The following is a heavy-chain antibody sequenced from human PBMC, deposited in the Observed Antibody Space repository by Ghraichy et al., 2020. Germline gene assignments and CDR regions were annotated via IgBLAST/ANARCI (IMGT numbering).Heavy chain of an antibody. CDR3: ARHDSNNWYFVDY. Sequence: SETLSLTCTVSGGSISSYYWSWIRQPPGKGLEWIGYIYYSGSTNYNPSLKSRVTISVDTSKNQFSLKLSSVTAADTAVYYCARHDSNNWYFVDYWGQGTLVTVSS. V-gene: IGHV4-59*08. J-gene: IGHJ4*02. CDR1: GGSISSYY. CDR2: IYYSGST. D-gene: IGHD6-13*01.